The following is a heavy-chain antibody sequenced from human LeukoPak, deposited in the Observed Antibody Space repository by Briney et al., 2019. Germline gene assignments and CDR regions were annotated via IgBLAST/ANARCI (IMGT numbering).Heavy chain of an antibody. Sequence: PSETLSLTCAVYGGSFSGYYWSWIRQPPGKGLEWIGEINHSGSTNYNPSLKSRVTISVDTSKNQFSLKLSSVTAADTAVYYCARGRIAAAGTERGSFDPWGQGTLVTVSS. CDR2: INHSGST. CDR3: ARGRIAAAGTERGSFDP. J-gene: IGHJ5*02. D-gene: IGHD6-13*01. V-gene: IGHV4-34*01. CDR1: GGSFSGYY.